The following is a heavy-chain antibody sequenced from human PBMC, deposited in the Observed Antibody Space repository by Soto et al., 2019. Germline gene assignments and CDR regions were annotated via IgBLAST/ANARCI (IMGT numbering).Heavy chain of an antibody. Sequence: QVQLVESGGGVVQPGRSLRLSCAASGFTFSSYGMHWVRQSPGKGLEWVAVIAYDGSNKYYADSVKGRFTISRDNSKNTLYLQLNSLRAEDTAVYYCAKDPGGGSGSYSISYYGMDVWGQGTTVTVSS. CDR1: GFTFSSYG. D-gene: IGHD3-10*01. V-gene: IGHV3-30*18. CDR2: IAYDGSNK. CDR3: AKDPGGGSGSYSISYYGMDV. J-gene: IGHJ6*02.